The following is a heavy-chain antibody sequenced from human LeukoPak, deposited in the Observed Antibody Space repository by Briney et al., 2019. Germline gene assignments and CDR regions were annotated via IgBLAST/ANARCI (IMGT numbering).Heavy chain of an antibody. CDR1: GYTFTSYG. CDR3: ARGPGQGWYLADGYFDY. Sequence: GASVKVSCKASGYTFTSYGISWVRQAPGQGLEGMGWISAYNGNTNYAQKLQGRVTMTTDTSTSTAYMELRSLRSDDTAVYYCARGPGQGWYLADGYFDYWGQGTLVTVSS. V-gene: IGHV1-18*01. CDR2: ISAYNGNT. D-gene: IGHD6-19*01. J-gene: IGHJ4*02.